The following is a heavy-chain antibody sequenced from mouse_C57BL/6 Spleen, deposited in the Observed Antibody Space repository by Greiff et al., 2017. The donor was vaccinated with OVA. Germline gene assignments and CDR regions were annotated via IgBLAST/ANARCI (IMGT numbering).Heavy chain of an antibody. CDR3: ARGDYGSSQFAY. Sequence: EVQLQQSGPELVKPGASVKISCKASGYTFTDYYMNWVKQSHGKSLEWIGDINPNNGGTSYNQKFKGKATLTVDKSSSTAYMELRSLTSEDSAVYYCARGDYGSSQFAYWGQGTLVTVSA. D-gene: IGHD1-1*01. V-gene: IGHV1-26*01. J-gene: IGHJ3*01. CDR2: INPNNGGT. CDR1: GYTFTDYY.